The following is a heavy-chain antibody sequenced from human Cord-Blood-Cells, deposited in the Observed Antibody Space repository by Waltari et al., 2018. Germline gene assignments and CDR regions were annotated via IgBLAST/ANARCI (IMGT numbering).Heavy chain of an antibody. D-gene: IGHD6-13*01. J-gene: IGHJ5*02. CDR1: GGSFSGYY. Sequence: QVQLQQWGAGLLKPSETLSLTCAVYGGSFSGYYWSWIRQPPGKGLEWIGEINHSGRTNDNPSLKSRVTISVDTSKNQFSLKLSSVTAADTAVYYCARRSIAAAGTLDPWGQGTLVTVSS. CDR3: ARRSIAAAGTLDP. CDR2: INHSGRT. V-gene: IGHV4-34*01.